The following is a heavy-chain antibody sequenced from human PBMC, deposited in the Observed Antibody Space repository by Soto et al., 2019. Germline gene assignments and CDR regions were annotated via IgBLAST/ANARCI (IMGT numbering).Heavy chain of an antibody. CDR1: GFTFSSSW. J-gene: IGHJ4*02. CDR2: INTDGSGT. V-gene: IGHV3-74*01. CDR3: GRDWFGEFF. D-gene: IGHD3-10*01. Sequence: GSLGLSCAASGFTFSSSWMHWVRQTPGKGPMWISHINTDGSGTTYADSVKGRFTISRDNAKNTLYLQMNSLRAEETSLYYCGRDWFGEFFWGQVTLVTFSS.